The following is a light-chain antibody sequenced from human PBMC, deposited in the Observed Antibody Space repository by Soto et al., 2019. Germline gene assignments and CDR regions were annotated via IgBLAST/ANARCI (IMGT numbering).Light chain of an antibody. J-gene: IGKJ5*01. V-gene: IGKV1-5*03. CDR1: QSISSW. CDR2: KAS. CDR3: QQYNSYPIT. Sequence: DIQMTQSPSTLSASVGDRVTITCRASQSISSWLAWYQQKPGKAPKLLIYKASSLESGVPSRFSGSGSGTEFTLNISSLQPYDFATYYCQQYNSYPITFGQGTRVEIK.